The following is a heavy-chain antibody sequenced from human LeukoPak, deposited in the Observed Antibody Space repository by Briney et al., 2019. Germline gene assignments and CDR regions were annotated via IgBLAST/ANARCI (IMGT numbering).Heavy chain of an antibody. J-gene: IGHJ4*02. CDR1: VDSVSSNSAA. Sequence: SQTLSLTRAISVDSVSSNSAAWNWIRQSPSRGLEWRGRTYYRSKWYNDYAVSVKSRITINPDTSKNQFSLQMNSVTPEDTAVYYCARAPSGYSSSWYYFDYWGQGTLVTVSS. V-gene: IGHV6-1*01. CDR2: TYYRSKWYN. CDR3: ARAPSGYSSSWYYFDY. D-gene: IGHD6-13*01.